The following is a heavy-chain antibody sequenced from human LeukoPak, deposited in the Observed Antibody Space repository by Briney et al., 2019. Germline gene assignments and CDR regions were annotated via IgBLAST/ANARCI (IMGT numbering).Heavy chain of an antibody. V-gene: IGHV4-30-2*01. CDR3: YVDTAMVIVY. CDR2: IYHSGST. CDR1: GGSISSGGYY. Sequence: SETLSLTCTVSGGSISSGGYYWSWIRQPPGKGLEWIGYIYHSGSTYYSPSLKSRVTISVDTSKNQFSLKLSSVTAADTAVYYAYVDTAMVIVYWGQGTLVTVSS. J-gene: IGHJ4*02. D-gene: IGHD5-18*01.